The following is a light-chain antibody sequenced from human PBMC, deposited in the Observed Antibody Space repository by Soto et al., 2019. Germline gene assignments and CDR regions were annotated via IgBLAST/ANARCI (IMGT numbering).Light chain of an antibody. V-gene: IGLV2-14*01. CDR3: SSYTSINTLL. Sequence: QSVLTQPASVSGSPGQSITISCTGTSSDIGYNYVSWYQQHPGKAPKLVIFEVSNRPSGVSTRFSGSKSGNTASLTISGLQAEDEADYYCSSYTSINTLLFGGGTKLTVL. CDR1: SSDIGYNY. J-gene: IGLJ2*01. CDR2: EVS.